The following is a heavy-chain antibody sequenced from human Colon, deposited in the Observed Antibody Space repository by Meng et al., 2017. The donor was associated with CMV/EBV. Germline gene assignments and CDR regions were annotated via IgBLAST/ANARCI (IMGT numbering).Heavy chain of an antibody. CDR1: GGSISTYY. J-gene: IGHJ4*02. V-gene: IGHV4-4*07. Sequence: QVQLPGAGPGLVKPSATLSLTCTVSGGSISTYYWSWIRQPAGEGLEWLGRISTNRNTDYNPSLNSRATIWLDTSNNQFSLKLTSVTAADTAVYYCVRGGYSGTQTGGVQEYWGQGTLVTVSS. CDR2: ISTNRNT. CDR3: VRGGYSGTQTGGVQEY. D-gene: IGHD5-12*01.